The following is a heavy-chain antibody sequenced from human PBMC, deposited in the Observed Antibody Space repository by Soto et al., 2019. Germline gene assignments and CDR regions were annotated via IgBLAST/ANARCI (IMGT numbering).Heavy chain of an antibody. J-gene: IGHJ6*02. Sequence: QVQLQQWGAGLLKPSETLSLTCAVYGGSFSGYYWSWIRQPPGKGLEWIGEINHSGSTNYNPSLKSRVTISVDTSKNQFSLKLSSVTAADTAVYYCARVPFGELSRYYYYGMDVWGQGTTVTVSS. V-gene: IGHV4-34*01. D-gene: IGHD3-10*01. CDR3: ARVPFGELSRYYYYGMDV. CDR1: GGSFSGYY. CDR2: INHSGST.